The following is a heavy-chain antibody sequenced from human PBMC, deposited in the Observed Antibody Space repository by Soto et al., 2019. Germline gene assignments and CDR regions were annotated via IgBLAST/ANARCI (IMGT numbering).Heavy chain of an antibody. J-gene: IGHJ5*02. CDR1: GGSISSGGYY. CDR3: ARDGAAAGPSNWFDP. V-gene: IGHV4-31*03. CDR2: IYYSGST. Sequence: SETLSLTCTVSGGSISSGGYYWSWIRQHPGKGLEWIGYIYYSGSTYYNPSLKSRVTISVDTSKNQFSLKLSSVTAADTAVYYCARDGAAAGPSNWFDPWGQGTLVTVSS. D-gene: IGHD6-13*01.